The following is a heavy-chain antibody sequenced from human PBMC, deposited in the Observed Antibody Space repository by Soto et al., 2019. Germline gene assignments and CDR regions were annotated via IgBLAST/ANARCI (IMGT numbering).Heavy chain of an antibody. J-gene: IGHJ5*02. V-gene: IGHV4-34*01. CDR2: INHSGST. CDR3: ARGLYWPS. Sequence: QVQLQQWGAGLLKPSETLSLTCAVYGGSFSGYYWSCIRQPPGKGLEWIGEINHSGSTNYNPPLKSRVTISGATSKNQLSLKLSSVTAADTAVDYCARGLYWPSWGQGTLVTVSS. D-gene: IGHD2-2*02. CDR1: GGSFSGYY.